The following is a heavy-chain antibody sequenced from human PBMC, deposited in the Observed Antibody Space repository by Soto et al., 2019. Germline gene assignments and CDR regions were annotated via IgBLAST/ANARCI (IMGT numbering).Heavy chain of an antibody. CDR2: IFYSGST. J-gene: IGHJ4*02. V-gene: IGHV4-31*03. CDR3: ARGASADIVVPAAIDY. D-gene: IGHD2-15*01. Sequence: QVQLQESGPGLVKPSQTLSLTCTVSGGSISSGNYYWSWIRQHPGKGLEWIGYIFYSGSTYYNPSLEMRVAISEDTSKYQFARGLSCVTAADTAVYYCARGASADIVVPAAIDYWGQGTLVTVSS. CDR1: GGSISSGNYY.